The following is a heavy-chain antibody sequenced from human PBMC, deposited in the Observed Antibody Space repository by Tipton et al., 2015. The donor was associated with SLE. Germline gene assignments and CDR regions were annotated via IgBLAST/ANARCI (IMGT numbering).Heavy chain of an antibody. V-gene: IGHV4-59*08. CDR3: ARHQGSSRIFDY. D-gene: IGHD6-13*01. CDR1: GGSISSHY. CDR2: IYPSGST. Sequence: GLVKPSDTLSLTCPVSGGSISSHYWSWIRQPAGKGLEWIGQIYPSGSTDYNPSLRGRVTISVDTSKNQFSLMLNSVTAADTAMYYCARHQGSSRIFDYWGQGTLVTVSA. J-gene: IGHJ4*02.